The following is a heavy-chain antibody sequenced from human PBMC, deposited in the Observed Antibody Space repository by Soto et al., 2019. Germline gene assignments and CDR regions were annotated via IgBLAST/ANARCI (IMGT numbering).Heavy chain of an antibody. D-gene: IGHD1-1*01. Sequence: GGSLRLSCAASGFTFSSYAMSWVRQAPGKGLEWVSAISGSGGSTYYADSVKGRFTISRDNSKNTLYLQMNSLRAEDTAVYYCAKGQKGLEPHYYYYYMDVWGKGTTVTVSS. CDR3: AKGQKGLEPHYYYYYMDV. CDR2: ISGSGGST. CDR1: GFTFSSYA. J-gene: IGHJ6*03. V-gene: IGHV3-23*01.